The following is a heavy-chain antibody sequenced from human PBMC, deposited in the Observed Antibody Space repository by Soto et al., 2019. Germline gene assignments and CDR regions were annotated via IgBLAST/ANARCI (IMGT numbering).Heavy chain of an antibody. CDR2: ISSSNRYI. V-gene: IGHV3-21*01. Sequence: VGSLRLSCAVSGFNFSSYTMNWVRQTPGTGLEWVSSISSSNRYIYYADSVKGRFTISRDDAKNSLYLQMNSLRAEDTAVYYCVKVPAAAYYFDYWGQGTLVTVSS. D-gene: IGHD2-2*01. CDR3: VKVPAAAYYFDY. J-gene: IGHJ4*02. CDR1: GFNFSSYT.